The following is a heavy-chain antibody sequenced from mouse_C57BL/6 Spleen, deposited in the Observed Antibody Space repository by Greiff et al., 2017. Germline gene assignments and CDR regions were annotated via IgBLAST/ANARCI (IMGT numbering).Heavy chain of an antibody. V-gene: IGHV5-17*01. CDR2: ISSGSSTI. CDR3: ARTSTMINYFDY. D-gene: IGHD2-4*01. J-gene: IGHJ2*01. CDR1: GFTFSDYG. Sequence: EVQLQQSGGGLVKPGGSLKLSCAASGFTFSDYGMHWVRQAPEKGLEWVAYISSGSSTIYYADTVKGRFTIARDNANNTLFLQMTSLRSEDTAMYYCARTSTMINYFDYWGQGTTLTVSS.